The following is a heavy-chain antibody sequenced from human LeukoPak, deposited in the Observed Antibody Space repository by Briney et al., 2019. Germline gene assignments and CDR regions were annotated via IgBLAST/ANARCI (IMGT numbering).Heavy chain of an antibody. Sequence: SSETLSLSCTVSGGSISNSYWNWIRQPPGKGLEWIGYIYYSGNTNYNPSLKSRVTISVDTSKNQFSLKLSSVTAADTAVYYCARNLMSGHPFDYWGQGTLVTVSS. CDR3: ARNLMSGHPFDY. D-gene: IGHD3-9*01. CDR2: IYYSGNT. J-gene: IGHJ4*02. CDR1: GGSISNSY. V-gene: IGHV4-59*08.